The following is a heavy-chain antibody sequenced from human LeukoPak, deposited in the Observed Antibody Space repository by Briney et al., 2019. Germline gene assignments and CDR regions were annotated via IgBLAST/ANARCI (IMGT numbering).Heavy chain of an antibody. J-gene: IGHJ4*02. CDR1: GFTFSSYE. D-gene: IGHD3-10*01. CDR2: ISSSGSTI. Sequence: GGSLRLSCAGSGFTFSSYEMNWVRQAPGKGLEWVSYISSSGSTIYYADSVKGRFTISRDNAKNSLYLQMNSLRAEDTAVYYCAKEAPKWGSGSYFGLDYWGQGTLVTVSS. V-gene: IGHV3-48*03. CDR3: AKEAPKWGSGSYFGLDY.